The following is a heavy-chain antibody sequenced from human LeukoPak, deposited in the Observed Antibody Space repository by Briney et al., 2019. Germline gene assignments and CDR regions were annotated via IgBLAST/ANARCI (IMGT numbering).Heavy chain of an antibody. Sequence: GGSLRLSCAASGFTFSSYEMNWVRQAPGKGLEWVSYISSSGSTIYYADSVKGRFTISRDNAKNSLYLQMNSLRAEDTAVYYCAQGAYYYDSSGYYYWYFHHWGQGTLVTVSS. V-gene: IGHV3-48*03. CDR2: ISSSGSTI. CDR3: AQGAYYYDSSGYYYWYFHH. CDR1: GFTFSSYE. J-gene: IGHJ1*01. D-gene: IGHD3-22*01.